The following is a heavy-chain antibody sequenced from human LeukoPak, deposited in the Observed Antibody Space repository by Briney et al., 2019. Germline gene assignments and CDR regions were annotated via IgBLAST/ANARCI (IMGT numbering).Heavy chain of an antibody. D-gene: IGHD3-9*01. Sequence: SETLSLTCTVPGGSISSYYWSWIRQPPGKGLEWIGYIYYSGSTNYNPSLKSRVTISVDTSKNQFSLKLSSVTAADTAVYYCARDTDDILTGYYGMDVWGQGTTVTVSS. CDR2: IYYSGST. V-gene: IGHV4-59*01. CDR3: ARDTDDILTGYYGMDV. CDR1: GGSISSYY. J-gene: IGHJ6*02.